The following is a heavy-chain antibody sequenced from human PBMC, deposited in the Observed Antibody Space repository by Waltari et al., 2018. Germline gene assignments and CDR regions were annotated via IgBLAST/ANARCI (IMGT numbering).Heavy chain of an antibody. CDR3: ARQSYYDESGHD. D-gene: IGHD3-22*01. V-gene: IGHV4-39*01. CDR1: GGAVVGRGYY. Sequence: QLELQESGPGLVKPSETLSLTGSVPGGAVVGRGYYGVWIRQPPGKGLEWMGSIYYSGTTYYNPSLNSRVTISVDTSKNQFSLKLTSVTAADTAMYFCARQSYYDESGHDWGQGTLVTVSS. CDR2: IYYSGTT. J-gene: IGHJ4*02.